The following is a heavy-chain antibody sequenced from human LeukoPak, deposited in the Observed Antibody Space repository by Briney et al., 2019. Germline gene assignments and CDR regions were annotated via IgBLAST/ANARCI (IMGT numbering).Heavy chain of an antibody. J-gene: IGHJ5*02. V-gene: IGHV3-48*03. CDR3: ARGGQGYDLNWFDP. CDR1: GFTFTSYE. CDR2: ISSSGGAI. D-gene: IGHD3-3*01. Sequence: GSLRLSCAASGFTFTSYEMNWVRQAPGKGLEWISYISSSGGAIYYADSVRGRFTISRDNARNSLYLQMNSLRAEDTAVYYCARGGQGYDLNWFDPWGQGTLVTVSS.